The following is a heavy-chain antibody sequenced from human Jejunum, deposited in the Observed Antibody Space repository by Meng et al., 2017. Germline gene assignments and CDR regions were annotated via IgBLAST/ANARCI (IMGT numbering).Heavy chain of an antibody. D-gene: IGHD1-26*01. CDR3: AGGGLVRSTRGYFDY. V-gene: IGHV6-1*01. CDR1: GDCVSSNSAG. J-gene: IGHJ4*02. Sequence: QLQQSGPGLVKPSQTLSPTWAIPGDCVSSNSAGWNWIRQSPSRGLEWLGRTYYRSKWYIDYAVSVKSRITINPDTSKNQFSLHLNSVTPEDTAVYYCAGGGLVRSTRGYFDYWGQGTLVTVSS. CDR2: TYYRSKWYI.